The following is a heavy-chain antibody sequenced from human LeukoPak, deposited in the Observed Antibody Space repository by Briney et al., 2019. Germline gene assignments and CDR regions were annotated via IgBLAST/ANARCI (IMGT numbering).Heavy chain of an antibody. Sequence: GGSLRLSCAASGFTFSSYSMNWVRQAPGKGLEWVSSISSTSSYIYYADSMKGRFTISRDNAKNSLYLQMNSLRAEDTAVYYCARDYTTNWFDPWGQGTLVTVSS. J-gene: IGHJ5*02. V-gene: IGHV3-21*01. D-gene: IGHD3-16*01. CDR2: ISSTSSYI. CDR1: GFTFSSYS. CDR3: ARDYTTNWFDP.